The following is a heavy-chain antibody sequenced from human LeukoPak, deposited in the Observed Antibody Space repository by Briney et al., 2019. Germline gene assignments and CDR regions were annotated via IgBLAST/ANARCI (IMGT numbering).Heavy chain of an antibody. CDR1: GLTFSSYG. CDR3: AKDHKREGNRYFDY. J-gene: IGHJ4*02. Sequence: PGGSLRLSCEASGLTFSSYGMQWVRQAPGKGLEWVAFIGYDGNKIYYADSVKGRFTISRDNSKNTLYLQMNSLKSEDTAVYYCAKDHKREGNRYFDYWGQGTLVTVSS. V-gene: IGHV3-30*02. CDR2: IGYDGNKI.